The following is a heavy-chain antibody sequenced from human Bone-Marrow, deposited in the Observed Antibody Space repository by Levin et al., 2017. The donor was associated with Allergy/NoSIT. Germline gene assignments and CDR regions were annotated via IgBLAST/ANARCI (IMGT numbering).Heavy chain of an antibody. CDR3: ARGSSWYDTWYFGL. CDR1: GFTFRTYN. J-gene: IGHJ2*01. V-gene: IGHV3-21*01. D-gene: IGHD6-13*01. CDR2: ISSSSSYV. Sequence: LSLPCAASGFTFRTYNMNWVRQAPGKGLEWVSSISSSSSYVYSADSVKGRFTISRDNAKNSLYLQMSSLRAEDTAVYYCARGSSWYDTWYFGLWGRGTLVTVSS.